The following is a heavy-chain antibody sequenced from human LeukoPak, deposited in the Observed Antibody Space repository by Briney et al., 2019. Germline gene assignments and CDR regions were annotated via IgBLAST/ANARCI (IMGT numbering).Heavy chain of an antibody. J-gene: IGHJ4*02. Sequence: GGSLRLSCAASGFTFSSYAMSWVRQAPGKGLEWVSVVSGSGGSTYYADSVKGRFTISRDNSKNTLYLQMNSLGADGTAVYYCAKEVAMVRGQADYWGQGTLVTVSS. CDR2: VSGSGGST. D-gene: IGHD3-10*01. CDR1: GFTFSSYA. CDR3: AKEVAMVRGQADY. V-gene: IGHV3-23*01.